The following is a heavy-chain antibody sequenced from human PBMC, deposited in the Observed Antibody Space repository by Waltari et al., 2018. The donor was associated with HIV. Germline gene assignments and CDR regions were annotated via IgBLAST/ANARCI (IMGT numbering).Heavy chain of an antibody. CDR1: EFSFGTFSSSS. CDR2: ISGSGRDT. V-gene: IGHV3-23*01. Sequence: DVQLLEAGGGLVLPGGSLRLSCTSSEFSFGTFSSSSMNWVRQAPGKGLEWVSTISGSGRDTYYADSVKGRFSISRDSAKTTLFLQMNNLRVEDTAIYYCVKRKAVGSNYFDSWGQGTLVTVST. CDR3: VKRKAVGSNYFDS. J-gene: IGHJ4*02. D-gene: IGHD6-19*01.